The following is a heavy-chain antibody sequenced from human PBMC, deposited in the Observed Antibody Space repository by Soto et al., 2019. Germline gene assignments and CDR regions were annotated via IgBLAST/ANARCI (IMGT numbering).Heavy chain of an antibody. D-gene: IGHD6-19*01. V-gene: IGHV1-18*01. Sequence: ASVKVSFKASGYTFTSYGISWVRQAPGQGLEWMGWISAYNGNTNYAQKLQGRVTMTTDTSTSTAYMELRSLRSDDTAVYYCARDRIVAVAGDDAFDIWGQGTMVTVSS. CDR2: ISAYNGNT. CDR1: GYTFTSYG. CDR3: ARDRIVAVAGDDAFDI. J-gene: IGHJ3*02.